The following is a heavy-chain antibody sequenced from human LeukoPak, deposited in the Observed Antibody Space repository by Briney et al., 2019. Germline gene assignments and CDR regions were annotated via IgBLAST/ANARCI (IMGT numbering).Heavy chain of an antibody. CDR2: ISSSSSYI. V-gene: IGHV3-21*01. Sequence: GGSLRLSCAASGFTFSSYSMNWVRQAPGKGLEWVSSISSSSSYIYYADSVKGRFTISRDNAKNSLYLQMNRLRAEDTAVYYCAHIPVRRYFDWLGGWGQGTLVTVSS. CDR1: GFTFSSYS. D-gene: IGHD3-9*01. J-gene: IGHJ4*02. CDR3: AHIPVRRYFDWLGG.